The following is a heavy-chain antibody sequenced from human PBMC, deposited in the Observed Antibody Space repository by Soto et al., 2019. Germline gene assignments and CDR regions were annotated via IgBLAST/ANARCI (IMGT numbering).Heavy chain of an antibody. Sequence: QVQLVQSGAEVKKPGSSVKVSCTASGGTFSSYAISWVRQAPGQGLEWMGGIIPIVGTANYAQKFQGRVTITADESTSTAYMELSRLRSEDTAVYYCARALDDYGDFNWFDPWGQGTLVTVSS. CDR3: ARALDDYGDFNWFDP. V-gene: IGHV1-69*12. J-gene: IGHJ5*02. CDR2: IIPIVGTA. D-gene: IGHD4-17*01. CDR1: GGTFSSYA.